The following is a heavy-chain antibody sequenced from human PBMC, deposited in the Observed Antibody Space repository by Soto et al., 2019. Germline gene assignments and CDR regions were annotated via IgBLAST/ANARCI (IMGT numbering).Heavy chain of an antibody. Sequence: PSETLSLTCTVSGGSISSYYWSWIRQPPGKGLEWIGYIYYSGSTNYNPSLKSRVTISVDTSKNQFSLKLSSVTAADTAEYYCARGFGNSGYDWDYFDYWGQGTLVTVSS. D-gene: IGHD5-12*01. CDR2: IYYSGST. CDR3: ARGFGNSGYDWDYFDY. V-gene: IGHV4-59*08. J-gene: IGHJ4*02. CDR1: GGSISSYY.